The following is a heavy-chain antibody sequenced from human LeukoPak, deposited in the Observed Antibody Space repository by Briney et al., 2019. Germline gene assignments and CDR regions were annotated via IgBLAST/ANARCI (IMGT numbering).Heavy chain of an antibody. V-gene: IGHV4-61*01. D-gene: IGHD1-26*01. CDR1: GGSIRGNYY. Sequence: SETLSLTCSVSGGSIRGNYYWSWIRQPPGKGLEWIGYIYYSGSTNYNPSLKSRVTISVDTSKNQFSLKLSSVTAADTAVYYCARITTLTYYYYMDVWGKGTTVTVSS. CDR3: ARITTLTYYYYMDV. CDR2: IYYSGST. J-gene: IGHJ6*03.